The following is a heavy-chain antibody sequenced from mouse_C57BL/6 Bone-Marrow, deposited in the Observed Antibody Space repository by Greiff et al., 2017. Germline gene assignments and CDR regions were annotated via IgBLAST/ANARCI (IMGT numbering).Heavy chain of an antibody. Sequence: VKLMESGAELVRPGASVTLSCKASGYTFTDYEMHWVKQTPVHGLEWIGAIDPETGGTASNQKFKGKAILTADKSSSTAYMELRSLTSEASAVYYCTSHGGYYGRYWYFDVWGTGTTVTVSS. CDR3: TSHGGYYGRYWYFDV. D-gene: IGHD2-3*01. CDR1: GYTFTDYE. V-gene: IGHV1-15*01. CDR2: IDPETGGT. J-gene: IGHJ1*03.